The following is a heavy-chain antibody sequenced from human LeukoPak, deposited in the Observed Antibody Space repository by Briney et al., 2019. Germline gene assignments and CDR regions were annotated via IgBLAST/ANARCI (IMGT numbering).Heavy chain of an antibody. J-gene: IGHJ6*03. CDR3: ATALEYYYYMDV. V-gene: IGHV1-24*01. CDR2: FDPEDGET. CDR1: GYTLTELS. Sequence: ASVKVSCKVSGYTLTELSMHWVRQAPGKGLEWMGGFDPEDGETIYAQKFQGRVTMTEDTSTDTAYMELSSLRSEDTAVYYCATALEYYYYMDVWGKGTTVTVSS. D-gene: IGHD1-1*01.